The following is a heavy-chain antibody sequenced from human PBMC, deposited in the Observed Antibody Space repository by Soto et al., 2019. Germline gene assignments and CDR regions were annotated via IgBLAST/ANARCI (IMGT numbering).Heavy chain of an antibody. J-gene: IGHJ4*02. CDR1: GGSFSGYY. Sequence: SETLSLTCAVYGGSFSGYYWSWIRQPPGKGLEWIGEINHSGSTNYNPSLKGRVTISVDTSKNQFSLKLSSVTAADTAVYYCARARRGYSGYDFGYWGQGTLVTVSS. CDR2: INHSGST. D-gene: IGHD5-12*01. V-gene: IGHV4-34*01. CDR3: ARARRGYSGYDFGY.